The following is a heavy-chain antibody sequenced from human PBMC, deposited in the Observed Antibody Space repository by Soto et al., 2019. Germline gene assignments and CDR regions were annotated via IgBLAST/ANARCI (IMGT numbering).Heavy chain of an antibody. CDR3: ARVSSSGWYYFDY. Sequence: GVSMRLWWAASGCTVWSSWVTGARQAPGKGLKWVANIKQDGSEKYYVDSVKGRFTISRDNAKNSLYLQMNSLRAEDTAVYYCARVSSSGWYYFDYWGQGTLVTVSS. CDR2: IKQDGSEK. D-gene: IGHD6-19*01. V-gene: IGHV3-7*05. J-gene: IGHJ4*02. CDR1: GCTVWSSW.